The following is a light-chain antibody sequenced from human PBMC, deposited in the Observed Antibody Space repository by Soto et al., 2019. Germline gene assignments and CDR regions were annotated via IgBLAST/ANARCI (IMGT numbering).Light chain of an antibody. J-gene: IGKJ5*01. CDR2: GAS. CDR3: QQYNNWPPVT. CDR1: QSVSSN. V-gene: IGKV3-15*01. Sequence: EIVMMQSPATLSMSPGERVTLSCRASQSVSSNLAWYQQKSGQAPRLLIYGASTRATGIPARFSGSGSGTEFTLTISSLQSEDFAIYYCQQYNNWPPVTFDQGTRLEIK.